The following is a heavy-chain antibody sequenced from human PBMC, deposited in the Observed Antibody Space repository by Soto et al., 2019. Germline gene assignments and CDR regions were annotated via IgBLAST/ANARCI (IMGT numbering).Heavy chain of an antibody. CDR3: ARGKPGEWLYRRFSPLDF. CDR2: IYSGGST. CDR1: GFTVSNNY. D-gene: IGHD3-10*01. Sequence: EVQLVESGGGLVQPGGSLRLSCAASGFTVSNNYMSWVRQAPGKGLEWVSIIYSGGSTYYADSVRGRFTISRDDSKNTLYLQMNSLTAEDTAVYYCARGKPGEWLYRRFSPLDFWGQGTLVTVSS. J-gene: IGHJ4*02. V-gene: IGHV3-66*01.